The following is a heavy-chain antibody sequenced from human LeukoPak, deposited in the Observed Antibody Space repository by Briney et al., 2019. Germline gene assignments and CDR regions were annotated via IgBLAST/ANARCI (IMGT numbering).Heavy chain of an antibody. CDR2: IYTSGST. CDR1: GGSISSYY. CDR3: ARDHPLFTMVRIHAFDI. D-gene: IGHD3-10*01. V-gene: IGHV4-4*07. Sequence: PSETLSLTCTVSGGSISSYYWSWIRQPAGEGLEWIGRIYTSGSTNYNPSLKSRVTMSVDTSKNQFSLKLSSVTAADTAVYYCARDHPLFTMVRIHAFDIWGQGTMVTVSS. J-gene: IGHJ3*02.